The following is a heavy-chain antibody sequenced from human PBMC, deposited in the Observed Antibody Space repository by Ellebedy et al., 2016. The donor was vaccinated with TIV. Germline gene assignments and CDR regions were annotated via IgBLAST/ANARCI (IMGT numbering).Heavy chain of an antibody. CDR2: INQDGSEK. Sequence: PGGSLRLSCVDSGFSFSIYSMSWVRQAPGKGLEWVANINQDGSEKYYVDSVKGRFNISRDNAKNSLYLQMNSLRAEETAVYYCARARGLLYEKWGGAGYGMDVWGQGTTVSVSS. CDR3: ARARGLLYEKWGGAGYGMDV. D-gene: IGHD1-26*01. V-gene: IGHV3-7*03. J-gene: IGHJ6*02. CDR1: GFSFSIYS.